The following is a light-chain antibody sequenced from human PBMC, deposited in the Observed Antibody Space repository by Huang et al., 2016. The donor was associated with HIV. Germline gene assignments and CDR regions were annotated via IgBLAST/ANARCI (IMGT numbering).Light chain of an antibody. J-gene: IGKJ2*01. CDR2: ASS. Sequence: DIQMTQSPSSLSASVGDRVTITCRASKIISRYLNWYQQKPGKDPKLLIYASSSLQSGFPSRFSGSGSGTDFTLTISSLQPEDFATYYCQQSYSTLRYTFGQGTKLEIK. V-gene: IGKV1-39*01. CDR3: QQSYSTLRYT. CDR1: KIISRY.